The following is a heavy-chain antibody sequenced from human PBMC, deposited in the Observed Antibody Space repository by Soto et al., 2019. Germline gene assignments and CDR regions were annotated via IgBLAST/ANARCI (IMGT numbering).Heavy chain of an antibody. D-gene: IGHD4-17*01. CDR1: GGTFSSHT. J-gene: IGHJ2*01. CDR3: ARPDFGDYWYFDL. CDR2: IIPALGTA. V-gene: IGHV1-69*08. Sequence: QDLLVQSGAEVKKPGSSVKVSCKASGGTFSSHTFSWVRQAPGQGLEWMGRIIPALGTATYAQKFQGRVTITADESATTVYIELNSLRSEDTAVYYCARPDFGDYWYFDLWGRGTLVTVSS.